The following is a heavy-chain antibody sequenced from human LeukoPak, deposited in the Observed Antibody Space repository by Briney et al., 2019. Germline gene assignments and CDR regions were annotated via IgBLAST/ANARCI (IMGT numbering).Heavy chain of an antibody. D-gene: IGHD5-12*01. V-gene: IGHV3-30*04. Sequence: GGSLRLSCEASEFIFSRYAMHWVRQAPGKGLEWVAVISSDGDNEYYADSVKGRFTISRDNSKSTLYLQMNGLRPEDTAVFYCARAYGYSYALDSWGQGTPVTVSS. CDR2: ISSDGDNE. CDR1: EFIFSRYA. CDR3: ARAYGYSYALDS. J-gene: IGHJ4*02.